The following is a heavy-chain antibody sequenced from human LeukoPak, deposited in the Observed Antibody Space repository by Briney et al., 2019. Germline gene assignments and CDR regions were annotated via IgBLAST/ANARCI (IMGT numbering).Heavy chain of an antibody. CDR3: AKANWVSNADAVS. J-gene: IGHJ4*02. V-gene: IGHV3-23*01. D-gene: IGHD1-1*01. CDR1: GFTYSTYA. CDR2: LRGNGDT. Sequence: GRSPRLSCAALGFTYSTYALSWVRAAPARGLEWVSSLRGNGDTLYADSVKGRFALSRDDSRNTVCLQLNNLRVEDTAVYYCAKANWVSNADAVSWGQGTVVTVSS.